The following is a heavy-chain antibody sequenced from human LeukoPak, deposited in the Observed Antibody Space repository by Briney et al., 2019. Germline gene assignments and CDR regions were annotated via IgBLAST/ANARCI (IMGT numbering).Heavy chain of an antibody. CDR2: ISGYNDNT. D-gene: IGHD1-26*01. CDR1: GYTFSSYG. Sequence: ASVKVSCKASGYTFSSYGISWVRQAPGQGLEWMGWISGYNDNTKYYAQKLQGRVTMTTDTSTSTAYMELRSLRSDDTAVYYCARDNKGELLGAFDIWGQGTMVTVSS. V-gene: IGHV1-18*01. CDR3: ARDNKGELLGAFDI. J-gene: IGHJ3*02.